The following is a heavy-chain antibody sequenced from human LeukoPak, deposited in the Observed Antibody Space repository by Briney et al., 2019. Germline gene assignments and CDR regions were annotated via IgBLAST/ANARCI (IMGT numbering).Heavy chain of an antibody. CDR1: GVPISYYY. J-gene: IGHJ5*01. V-gene: IGHV4-59*01. CDR3: ARAYYDGSGYNGVWFDS. D-gene: IGHD3-22*01. CDR2: IYYSGST. Sequence: PSETLSLTCTVSGVPISYYYWSWMRPPPGKGLGWIGYIYYSGSTNYNPSLQSRVTISVDTSKNQFSLKLISVTAADTAVYYCARAYYDGSGYNGVWFDSWGQGTLVTVSS.